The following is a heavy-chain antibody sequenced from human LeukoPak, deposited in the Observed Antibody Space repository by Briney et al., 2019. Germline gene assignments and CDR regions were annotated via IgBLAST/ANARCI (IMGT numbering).Heavy chain of an antibody. CDR3: AKDGSYYNFDY. CDR2: ISGSGGST. J-gene: IGHJ4*02. V-gene: IGHV3-23*01. Sequence: GGSLRLSCAASGFTFSSYGMSWVRQAPGKGLEWVSVISGSGGSTDYADSVKGRFTISRDNSKNTLYLQMNSLRAEDTAVYYCAKDGSYYNFDYWGQGTLVTVSS. D-gene: IGHD1-26*01. CDR1: GFTFSSYG.